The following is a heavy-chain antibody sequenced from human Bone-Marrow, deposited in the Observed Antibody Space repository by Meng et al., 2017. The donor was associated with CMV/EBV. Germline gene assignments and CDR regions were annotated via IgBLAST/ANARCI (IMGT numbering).Heavy chain of an antibody. V-gene: IGHV3-13*03. CDR2: IGTAGDT. Sequence: GESLKISCAACGFTFSSYDMHWVRQATGKGLEWVSAIGTAGDTYYPGSVKGQFTISRENAKNSLYLQMNSLRAEDTAVYYCARDGTGTDQYQLHSYFDYWGQGTLVTVSS. D-gene: IGHD2-2*01. CDR3: ARDGTGTDQYQLHSYFDY. J-gene: IGHJ4*02. CDR1: GFTFSSYD.